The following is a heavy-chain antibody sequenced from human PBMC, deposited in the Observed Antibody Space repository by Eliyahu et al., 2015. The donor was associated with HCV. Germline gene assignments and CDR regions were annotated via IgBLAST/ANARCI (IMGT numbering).Heavy chain of an antibody. V-gene: IGHV4-59*01. Sequence: QVQLQESGPGLVKPSETLSLTXXVSGGSXTTXYWSWIRQPPGKALXWIGYIHYSGSTNYNPPLKSRVTLSVDTSKNQFSLNLTSVTAADTAMYYCASGGGGIAVTGTGGWFDPWGQGTLVTVFS. D-gene: IGHD6-19*01. J-gene: IGHJ5*02. CDR2: IHYSGST. CDR3: ASGGGGIAVTGTGGWFDP. CDR1: GGSXTTXY.